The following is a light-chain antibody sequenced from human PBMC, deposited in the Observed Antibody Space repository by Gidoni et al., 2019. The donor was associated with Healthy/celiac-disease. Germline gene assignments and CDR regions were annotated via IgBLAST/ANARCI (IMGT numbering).Light chain of an antibody. CDR2: DTS. V-gene: IGKV3-11*01. Sequence: PLSFSPGERATLSCRASQSVSNYLAWYQQKGGQAPRLLIYDTSLRATGIPTRFSGSGSGTDFTLTISSLEPEDFGIYYCQQRASWPPTFGQGTRVDIK. CDR1: QSVSNY. J-gene: IGKJ1*01. CDR3: QQRASWPPT.